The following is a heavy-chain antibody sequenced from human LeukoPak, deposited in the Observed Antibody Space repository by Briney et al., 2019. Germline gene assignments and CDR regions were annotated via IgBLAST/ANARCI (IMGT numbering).Heavy chain of an antibody. J-gene: IGHJ6*02. CDR3: PSAPILGGGGDEHYNYGMDV. CDR1: GVSINSVNS. V-gene: IGHV4-4*02. D-gene: IGHD2-2*02. Sequence: SGTLSPTRAVSGVSINSVNSWRWVRNPPGKGLGWIGEIYNSGSTNYNPSLKGRVTISVEQFKNKFSLNLTSLPAPATAVYPCPSAPILGGGGDEHYNYGMDVWGQGTTVTVSS. CDR2: IYNSGST.